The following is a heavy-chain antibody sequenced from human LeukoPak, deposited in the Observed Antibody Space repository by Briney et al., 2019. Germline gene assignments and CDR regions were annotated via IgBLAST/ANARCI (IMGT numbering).Heavy chain of an antibody. CDR1: GGSLSSSSYY. Sequence: SETLSLTCTVSGGSLSSSSYYWGWICQPPGKGLEWIGSIYYSGNTYYNPSLKSRVTISVDTSKNQFSLKLTSVTAADTAVYYCARHKRAYYYDSSGYPDYWGQGTLVTVSS. J-gene: IGHJ4*02. D-gene: IGHD3-22*01. CDR3: ARHKRAYYYDSSGYPDY. CDR2: IYYSGNT. V-gene: IGHV4-39*01.